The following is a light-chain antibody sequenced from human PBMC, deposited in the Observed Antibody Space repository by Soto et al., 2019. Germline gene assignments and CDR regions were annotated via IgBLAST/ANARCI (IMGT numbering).Light chain of an antibody. J-gene: IGKJ4*01. CDR3: QQRSHGLT. Sequence: DIVLTQSPGTLSLSPGDRATLSCRASQSVSNYVAWYQQRPGQAPRLLIYAASNRATGIPARFSGSGSGTDFTLTISSLEPEDFAVYYCQQRSHGLTFGGGTKV. CDR1: QSVSNY. V-gene: IGKV3-11*01. CDR2: AAS.